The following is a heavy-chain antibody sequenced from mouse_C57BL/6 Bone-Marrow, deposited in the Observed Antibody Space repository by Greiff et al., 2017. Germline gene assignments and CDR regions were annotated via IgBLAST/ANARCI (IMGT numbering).Heavy chain of an antibody. J-gene: IGHJ4*01. Sequence: QVQLQQSGAELVRPGTSVKMSCKASGYTFTNYWIGWAKQRPGHGLEWIGDIYPGGGYTYYNEKFKGKATLTADKSSSTAYMQFSSLTSDDYAIYNCARLGQRLYAMDYWGQGTSVTVSS. CDR2: IYPGGGYT. CDR1: GYTFTNYW. CDR3: ARLGQRLYAMDY. V-gene: IGHV1-63*01.